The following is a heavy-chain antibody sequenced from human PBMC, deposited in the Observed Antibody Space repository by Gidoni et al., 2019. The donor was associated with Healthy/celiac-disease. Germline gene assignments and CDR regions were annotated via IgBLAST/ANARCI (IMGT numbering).Heavy chain of an antibody. CDR1: GFTVSSNY. CDR3: ARLETIAAAGSFDY. CDR2: IYSGGST. D-gene: IGHD6-13*01. Sequence: EVQLVESGGGLVQPGGSLRLSCAASGFTVSSNYMSWVRQAPGKGLEWVSVIYSGGSTYYADSVKGRFTISRDNSKNTLYLQINSLRAEDTAVYYCARLETIAAAGSFDYWGQGTLVTVSS. V-gene: IGHV3-66*04. J-gene: IGHJ4*02.